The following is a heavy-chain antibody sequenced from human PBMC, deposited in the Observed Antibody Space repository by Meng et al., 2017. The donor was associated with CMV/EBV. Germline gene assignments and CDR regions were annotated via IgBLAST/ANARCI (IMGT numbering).Heavy chain of an antibody. Sequence: GGSLRLSCAASGFTFSSYWMHWVRQAPGKGLVWVSRINSDGSSTSYADSVKGRFTISRDNAKNTLYLQMNSLRAEDTAVYYCARGSSSSYYYYGMDVWGQGTTVTVSS. CDR3: ARGSSSSYYYYGMDV. D-gene: IGHD6-6*01. J-gene: IGHJ6*02. V-gene: IGHV3-74*01. CDR1: GFTFSSYW. CDR2: INSDGSST.